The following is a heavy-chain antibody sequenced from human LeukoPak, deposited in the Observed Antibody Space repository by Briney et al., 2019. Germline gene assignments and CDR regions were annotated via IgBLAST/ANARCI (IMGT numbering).Heavy chain of an antibody. CDR1: GFTFSSYA. CDR2: VSGSGGST. CDR3: AKGGIVGTTQPYFDY. D-gene: IGHD1-26*01. Sequence: GGSLRLSCAASGFTFSSYAMRWVRQAPGKGLEWVSSVSGSGGSTYYADSVKGRFTISRDNAKNALYLQMNSLRAEDTAVYYCAKGGIVGTTQPYFDYWGQGTLVTVSS. V-gene: IGHV3-23*01. J-gene: IGHJ4*02.